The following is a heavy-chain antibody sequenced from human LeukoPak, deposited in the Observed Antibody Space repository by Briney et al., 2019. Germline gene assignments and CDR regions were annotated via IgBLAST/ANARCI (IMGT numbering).Heavy chain of an antibody. Sequence: PSETLSLTCTVSGGSISSSSYYWGWIRQPPGKGLEWIGSIYYSGSTYYNPSLKSRVTISVDTSKNQFSLKLSSVTAADTAVYYCARQQGIAAAEGFDYWGQGTLVTVSS. CDR2: IYYSGST. J-gene: IGHJ4*02. V-gene: IGHV4-39*01. CDR1: GGSISSSSYY. CDR3: ARQQGIAAAEGFDY. D-gene: IGHD6-13*01.